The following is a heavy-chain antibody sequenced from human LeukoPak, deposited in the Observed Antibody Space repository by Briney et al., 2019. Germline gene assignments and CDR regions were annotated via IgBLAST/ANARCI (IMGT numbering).Heavy chain of an antibody. CDR3: ARRFTMIGRGAFDI. CDR2: INQSGNS. V-gene: IGHV4-34*01. J-gene: IGHJ3*02. D-gene: IGHD3-22*01. CDR1: GGSLSGSY. Sequence: SETLSLTCDVNGGSLSGSYWSWIRQSPEKGLEWIGEINQSGNSNYNPSLKSRVTILVDTSKNQFSLKLSSVTAADTAVYYCARRFTMIGRGAFDIWGQGTMVTVSS.